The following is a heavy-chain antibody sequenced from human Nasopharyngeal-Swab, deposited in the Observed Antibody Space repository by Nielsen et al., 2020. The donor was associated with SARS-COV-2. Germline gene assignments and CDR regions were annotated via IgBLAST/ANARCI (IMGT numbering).Heavy chain of an antibody. CDR3: ARHRYSSSWSWYFDY. V-gene: IGHV4-39*01. Sequence: SETLSLTCTVSGGSISSSSYYWGWIRQPPGKGLVWIGSIYYSGSTYYNPSLKSRVTISVDTSKNHFSLKLSSVTAADTAVYYCARHRYSSSWSWYFDYWGQGTLVTVSS. D-gene: IGHD6-13*01. CDR1: GGSISSSSYY. CDR2: IYYSGST. J-gene: IGHJ4*02.